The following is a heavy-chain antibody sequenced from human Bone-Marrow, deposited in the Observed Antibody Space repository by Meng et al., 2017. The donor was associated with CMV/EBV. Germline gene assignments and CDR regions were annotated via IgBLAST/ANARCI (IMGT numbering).Heavy chain of an antibody. CDR2: ISWNSGSI. V-gene: IGHV3-9*01. CDR1: GFTFDDYG. CDR3: AKDIRRTVAGTLDY. D-gene: IGHD6-19*01. Sequence: SLKISCAASGFTFDDYGMSWVRQAPGKGLEWVSGISWNSGSIGYADSVKGRFTISRDNAKNSLYLQMNSLRAEDTALYYCAKDIRRTVAGTLDYWGQGTLVTVSS. J-gene: IGHJ4*02.